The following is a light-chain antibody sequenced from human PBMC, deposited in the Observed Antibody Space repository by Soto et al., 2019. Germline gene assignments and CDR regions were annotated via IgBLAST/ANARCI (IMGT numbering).Light chain of an antibody. CDR2: EVT. J-gene: IGLJ2*01. CDR3: SSLKV. CDR1: SSDVGGDNY. Sequence: QSALTQHPSASGSPGQSVTISCTGTSSDVGGDNYVSWYQQHPGKAPKLMIYEVTKRPSGVPDRFSGSKSGNTASLTVSGLQVEDEADYYCSSLKVFGGGTKLTVL. V-gene: IGLV2-8*01.